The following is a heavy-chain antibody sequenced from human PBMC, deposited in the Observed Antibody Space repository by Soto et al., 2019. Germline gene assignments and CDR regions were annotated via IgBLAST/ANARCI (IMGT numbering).Heavy chain of an antibody. Sequence: GGSLRLSCAASGFTVSSNYMSWVRQAPGKGLEWVSVIYSGGSTYYADSVKGRFTISRDNSKNTLYLQMNSLRAEDTAVYYCASVYSSSWYVDYWGQGTLVTVSS. D-gene: IGHD6-13*01. V-gene: IGHV3-66*01. CDR3: ASVYSSSWYVDY. J-gene: IGHJ4*02. CDR1: GFTVSSNY. CDR2: IYSGGST.